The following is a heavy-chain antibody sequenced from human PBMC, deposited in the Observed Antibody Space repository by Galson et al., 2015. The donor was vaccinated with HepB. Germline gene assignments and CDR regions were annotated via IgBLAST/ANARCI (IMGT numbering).Heavy chain of an antibody. CDR3: AREPSFGTYHFDY. D-gene: IGHD1-26*01. J-gene: IGHJ4*02. CDR1: GYTFPNSF. V-gene: IGHV1-46*01. CDR2: INPGDDTT. Sequence: SVKVSCKASGYTFPNSFIHWVRQAPGQGLEWMAIINPGDDTTKYAQNFQGRVTVTRDTSTSTVYMELSGLTSEDTAVYYCAREPSFGTYHFDYWGQGTLVIVSS.